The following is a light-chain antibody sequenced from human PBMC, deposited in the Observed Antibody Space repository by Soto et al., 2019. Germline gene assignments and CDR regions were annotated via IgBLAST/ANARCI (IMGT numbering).Light chain of an antibody. J-gene: IGKJ2*01. Sequence: EIVLTQSPGTLSLSPGERATLSCRASQSVSSSYLAWYQQKPGQAPRLLIYGASSRATGIPDRFSGSGSVTDFTLTISRLEPEDFAVYYGQQYGSSRPMYTFGQGTKLEIK. CDR3: QQYGSSRPMYT. CDR2: GAS. CDR1: QSVSSSY. V-gene: IGKV3-20*01.